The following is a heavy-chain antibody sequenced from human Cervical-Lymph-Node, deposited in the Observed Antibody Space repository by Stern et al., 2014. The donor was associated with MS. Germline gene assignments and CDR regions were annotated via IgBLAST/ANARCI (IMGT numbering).Heavy chain of an antibody. CDR1: AFTFSDYY. D-gene: IGHD2-21*01. J-gene: IGHJ2*01. V-gene: IGHV3-11*06. Sequence: QLVESGGGLVKPGGSLRLSCAASAFTFSDYYIAWVRQAPGRALEWISSARNGGIYIAYADSVKGRFIMSRDNAKNSVELHMANRRFDDTAIYFCARRAEGAYYWYFDHWGRGTLVTVSS. CDR2: ARNGGIYI. CDR3: ARRAEGAYYWYFDH.